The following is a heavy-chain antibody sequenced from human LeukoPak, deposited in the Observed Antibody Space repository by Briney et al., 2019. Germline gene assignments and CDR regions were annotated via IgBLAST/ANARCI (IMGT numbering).Heavy chain of an antibody. CDR3: ARLLGTTTTVDY. J-gene: IGHJ4*02. CDR1: GFAFSRYW. D-gene: IGHD4-11*01. V-gene: IGHV3-74*03. Sequence: GGSLRLSCAASGFAFSRYWMHWVRQAPGKGLVWVSGIHNDGSRTEYADSVKGRITISRDNARNTLYLQMNSLRVEDTAVYYCARLLGTTTTVDYWGQGTLVTVSS. CDR2: IHNDGSRT.